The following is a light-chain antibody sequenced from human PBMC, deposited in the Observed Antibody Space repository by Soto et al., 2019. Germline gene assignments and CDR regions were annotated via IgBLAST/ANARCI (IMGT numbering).Light chain of an antibody. CDR3: QSYDSSLSGYV. CDR2: GNS. CDR1: SSNIGAGYD. V-gene: IGLV1-40*01. Sequence: QSVLTQPPSVSGAPGQRVTISCTGSSSNIGAGYDVHWYQQLPGTAPKLLIYGNSNRPSGVPDRFSGSKSGTSASLAITGLNAEDEADYYCQSYDSSLSGYVFGTGTKLTVL. J-gene: IGLJ1*01.